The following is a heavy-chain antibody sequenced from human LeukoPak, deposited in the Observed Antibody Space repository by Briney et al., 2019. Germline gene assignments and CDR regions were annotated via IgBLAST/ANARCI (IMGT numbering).Heavy chain of an antibody. CDR1: GFTFSNFR. D-gene: IGHD6-19*01. Sequence: PGGSLRLSCAASGFTFSNFRMTWVRQAPGKGLEWVANINRDDSEKYYVDSVKGRFTISRDNAKNSLYLQMNSLRDEDTAVYYCATAVAAFFDYWGQGTLVAVSS. J-gene: IGHJ4*02. CDR2: INRDDSEK. CDR3: ATAVAAFFDY. V-gene: IGHV3-7*02.